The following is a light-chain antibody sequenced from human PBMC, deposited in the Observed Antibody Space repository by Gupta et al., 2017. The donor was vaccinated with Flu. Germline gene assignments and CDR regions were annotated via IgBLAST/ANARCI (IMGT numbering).Light chain of an antibody. V-gene: IGLV3-21*02. J-gene: IGLJ3*02. Sequence: SSVLTQPPSVSVAPGQTARITCEENNIGSKGVHWYQQKPGQAPVLVVFDDSDRPSGIPERFSGSNSGNTATLTISRVEAGDEADYYCQLWDSTYDHQGVFGGGTKLTVL. CDR1: NIGSKG. CDR3: QLWDSTYDHQGV. CDR2: DDS.